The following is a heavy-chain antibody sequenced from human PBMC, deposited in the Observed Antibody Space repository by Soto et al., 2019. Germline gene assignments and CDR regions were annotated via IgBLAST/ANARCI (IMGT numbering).Heavy chain of an antibody. CDR3: ARASPFDY. V-gene: IGHV1-46*03. CDR2: INPSGGST. D-gene: IGHD6-6*01. J-gene: IGHJ4*02. CDR1: GYTFTSHY. Sequence: ASVKVSCKASGYTFTSHYMQWVRQAPGQGLEWMGMINPSGGSTTYAQKFQGRVTITRDTSTSTVYMELSSLRSGDTAVYYCARASPFDYWGQGTLVTVSS.